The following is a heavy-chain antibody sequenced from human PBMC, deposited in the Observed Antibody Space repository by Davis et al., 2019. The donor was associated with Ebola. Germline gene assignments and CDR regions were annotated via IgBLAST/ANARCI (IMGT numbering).Heavy chain of an antibody. CDR1: GGTFSSYT. CDR2: IIPILGIA. CDR3: PRDLGAPNDYGGN. V-gene: IGHV1-69*04. Sequence: SVKVSCKASGGTFSSYTISWVRQAPGQGLEWMGRIIPILGIANYAQKFQGRVTITADKSTSTAYMELSSLRSEDTAVYYCPRDLGAPNDYGGNWGQGTLVTVSS. J-gene: IGHJ4*02. D-gene: IGHD4-23*01.